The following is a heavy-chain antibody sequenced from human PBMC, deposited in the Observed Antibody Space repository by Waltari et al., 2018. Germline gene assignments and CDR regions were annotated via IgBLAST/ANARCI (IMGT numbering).Heavy chain of an antibody. CDR3: ARFGAEN. V-gene: IGHV1-2*06. J-gene: IGHJ4*02. D-gene: IGHD3-16*01. CDR1: GHTFPGHP. CDR2: MSPNSGDS. Sequence: QVQLVQSGAEVKKPGASVRVSCKLSGHTFPGHPLHWGRQAPGQGLEWMGRMSPNSGDSTFSQKFQGRLTLTKDTAISTAYMELNNLTPDDTAVYYCARFGAENWGQGTLVTVSS.